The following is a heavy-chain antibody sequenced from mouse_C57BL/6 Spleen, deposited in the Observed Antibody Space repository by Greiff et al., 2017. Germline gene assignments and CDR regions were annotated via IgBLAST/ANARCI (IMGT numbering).Heavy chain of an antibody. Sequence: QVQLQQSGAELARPGASVKLSCKASGYTFTSYGISWVKQRTGQGLEWIGEIYPRSGNTYYNEKFKGKATLTADKSSSTAYMELRSLTSEDSAVYFCARSGNYDYDDYYAMDYWGQGTSVTVSS. CDR3: ARSGNYDYDDYYAMDY. CDR1: GYTFTSYG. V-gene: IGHV1-81*01. D-gene: IGHD2-4*01. CDR2: IYPRSGNT. J-gene: IGHJ4*01.